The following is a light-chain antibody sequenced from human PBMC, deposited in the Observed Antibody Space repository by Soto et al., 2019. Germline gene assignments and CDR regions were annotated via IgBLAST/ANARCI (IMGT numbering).Light chain of an antibody. Sequence: EIVLTQSPATLSSSPGERATLSCRASQSVSSYLAWYQQKPGQAPRLLIYDASNRATGIPARFSGSGSGTDFTLTISSLEPEDFAVYYCQQRGTFGQGTKLEIK. CDR1: QSVSSY. V-gene: IGKV3-11*01. CDR2: DAS. CDR3: QQRGT. J-gene: IGKJ2*01.